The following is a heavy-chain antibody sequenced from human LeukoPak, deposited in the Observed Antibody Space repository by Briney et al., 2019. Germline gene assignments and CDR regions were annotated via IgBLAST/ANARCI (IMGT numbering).Heavy chain of an antibody. D-gene: IGHD3-22*01. J-gene: IGHJ4*02. V-gene: IGHV4-38-2*02. CDR2: IYHSGTT. Sequence: SETLSLTCAVPNYSITSGYFWGWIRQPPGKGLEWIASIYHSGTTYYNPSPRNRVTLFVDTSKNQFSLKLTSLTAADTAVYYCARDGVFHDSDGYSFDYWGQGTLVTVSS. CDR1: NYSITSGYF. CDR3: ARDGVFHDSDGYSFDY.